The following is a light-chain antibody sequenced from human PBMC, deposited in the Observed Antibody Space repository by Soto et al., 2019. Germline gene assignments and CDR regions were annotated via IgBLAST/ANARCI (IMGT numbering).Light chain of an antibody. Sequence: DLQMTQSPSSVSASVGDRVTITCRASQGISSWLAWYQQKPGKAPKLLIYVTSNLQGGVPSRFSGSGTWTDFPLPISSLQPEDFATYYCQQANSFPVTFGQGTRLEIK. CDR1: QGISSW. V-gene: IGKV1-12*01. J-gene: IGKJ5*01. CDR2: VTS. CDR3: QQANSFPVT.